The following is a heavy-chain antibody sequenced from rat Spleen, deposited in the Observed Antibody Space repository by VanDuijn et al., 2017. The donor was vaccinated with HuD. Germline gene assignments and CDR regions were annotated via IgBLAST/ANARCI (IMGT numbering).Heavy chain of an antibody. J-gene: IGHJ2*01. Sequence: EVQLVESDGGLVRPGRSLKLSCAASGFTFSDYYMAWVRQAPTKGLEWVASITTGSRNTYYRDSVKGRFTISRDNAKSTLYLQMNSLRSEDTATYYCTRGGNYDFDYWGQGVMVTVSS. V-gene: IGHV5-25*01. CDR1: GFTFSDYY. CDR2: ITTGSRNT. CDR3: TRGGNYDFDY. D-gene: IGHD1-10*01.